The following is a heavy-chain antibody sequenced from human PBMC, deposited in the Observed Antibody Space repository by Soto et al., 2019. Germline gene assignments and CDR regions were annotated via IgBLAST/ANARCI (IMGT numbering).Heavy chain of an antibody. CDR1: GYTFTSYG. V-gene: IGHV1-18*04. Sequence: GASVKVSCKASGYTFTSYGISWVRQAPGQGLEWMGWISAYNGNTNYAQKLQGRVTMTTDTSTSTAYMELRSLRSDDTAVYYCARGVDTDMVTRIPSREFDYWGQGTLVTVSS. J-gene: IGHJ4*02. CDR3: ARGVDTDMVTRIPSREFDY. D-gene: IGHD5-18*01. CDR2: ISAYNGNT.